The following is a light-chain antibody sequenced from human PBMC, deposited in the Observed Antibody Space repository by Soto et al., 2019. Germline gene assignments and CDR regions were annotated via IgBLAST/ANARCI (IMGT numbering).Light chain of an antibody. V-gene: IGLV1-40*01. CDR1: SSNIGAGYP. Sequence: QSVLTQPPSVSGAPGQRVTISCTGSSSNIGAGYPVHWYQQLPGTAPKLLVAGNRPSGVPDRFSVSKSGASASLAITGLQAEDEADYYSAAWDDSLSVVVFGGGTKLTVL. CDR2: G. J-gene: IGLJ2*01. CDR3: AAWDDSLSVVV.